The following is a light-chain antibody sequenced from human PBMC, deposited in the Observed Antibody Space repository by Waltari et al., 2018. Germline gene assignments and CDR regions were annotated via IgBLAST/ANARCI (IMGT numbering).Light chain of an antibody. CDR2: GAS. J-gene: IGKJ1*01. CDR3: QHYVRLPVT. V-gene: IGKV3-20*01. CDR1: QSVGRT. Sequence: EIVLTQSPGTLSLSPGERATLSCRTSQSVGRTLAWYQQKPGQAPRLLIYGASIRATGIPARFSGSGSGTDFRLTNSRLEPEDFAVYYCQHYVRLPVTFGQGTKVEIK.